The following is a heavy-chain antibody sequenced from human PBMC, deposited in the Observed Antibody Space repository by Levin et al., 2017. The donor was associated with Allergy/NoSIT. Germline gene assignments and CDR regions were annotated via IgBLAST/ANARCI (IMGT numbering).Heavy chain of an antibody. CDR3: ARHERGIAVAPLADY. CDR1: GYSFTSYW. CDR2: IDPSDSYT. D-gene: IGHD6-19*01. J-gene: IGHJ4*02. Sequence: PGESLKISCKGSGYSFTSYWISWVRQMPGKGLEWMGRIDPSDSYTNYSPSFQGHVTISADKSISTAYLQWSSLKASDTAMYYCARHERGIAVAPLADYWGQGTLVTVSS. V-gene: IGHV5-10-1*01.